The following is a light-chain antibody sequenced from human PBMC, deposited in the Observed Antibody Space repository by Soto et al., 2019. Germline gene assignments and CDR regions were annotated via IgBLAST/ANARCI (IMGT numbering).Light chain of an antibody. Sequence: EIVLTQSPGSLSLSPGERATLSCRASQSVSSKYLGWYQQKPGQAPRLLIYGASSRANGIPDRFSGSGSGTDFTLTISRLEPEDFAVYYCQQDGSSGTFGEGHKVDIK. J-gene: IGKJ1*01. V-gene: IGKV3-20*01. CDR1: QSVSSKY. CDR2: GAS. CDR3: QQDGSSGT.